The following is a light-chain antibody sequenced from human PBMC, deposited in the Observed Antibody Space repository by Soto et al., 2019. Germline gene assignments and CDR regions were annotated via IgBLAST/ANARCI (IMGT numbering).Light chain of an antibody. J-gene: IGLJ3*02. Sequence: QSALTQPPSASGSPGQSVTISCTGTSSDVGVYNYVSWYQQRPGKAPNLMIYEVSKRPSGVPDRFSGSNAGNTASLTVSGLQAEDEADYYCSSYAGSNSWAFGGGTKLTVL. V-gene: IGLV2-8*01. CDR3: SSYAGSNSWA. CDR1: SSDVGVYNY. CDR2: EVS.